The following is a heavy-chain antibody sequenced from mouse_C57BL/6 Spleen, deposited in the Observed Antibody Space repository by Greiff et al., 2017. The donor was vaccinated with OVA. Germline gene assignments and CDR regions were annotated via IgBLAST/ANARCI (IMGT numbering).Heavy chain of an antibody. CDR3: ARDSGYDGDYAMDY. V-gene: IGHV5-16*01. D-gene: IGHD2-2*01. CDR1: GFTFSDYY. CDR2: INYDGSST. Sequence: EVQLVESEGGLVQPGSSMKLSCTASGFTFSDYYMAWVRQVPEKGLEWVANINYDGSSTYYLDSLKSRFIISRDNAKNILYLQMSSLKSEDTATYYCARDSGYDGDYAMDYWGQGTSVTVSS. J-gene: IGHJ4*01.